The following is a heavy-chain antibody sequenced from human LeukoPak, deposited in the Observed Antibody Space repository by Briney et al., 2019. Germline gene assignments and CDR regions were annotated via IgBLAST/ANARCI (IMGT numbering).Heavy chain of an antibody. Sequence: GRSLRLSCAASGFTFSSYVMHWVRQAPGKGLEWVAVIWYDGSNKYYADSVKGRFTISRDNSKNTLYLQMNSLRAEDTAVYYCARVATATPAPDFDYGSQGTLVTVSS. CDR2: IWYDGSNK. D-gene: IGHD2-15*01. V-gene: IGHV3-33*01. CDR3: ARVATATPAPDFDY. CDR1: GFTFSSYV. J-gene: IGHJ4*02.